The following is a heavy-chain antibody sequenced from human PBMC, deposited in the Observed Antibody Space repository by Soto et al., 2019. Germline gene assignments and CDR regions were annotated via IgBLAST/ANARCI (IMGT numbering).Heavy chain of an antibody. CDR1: GGSFSGYY. D-gene: IGHD3-16*02. Sequence: SETLSLTCAVYGGSFSGYYWSWIRQPPGKGLEWIGEINHSGSTNYNPSLKSRVTISVDTSKNQFSLKLSSVTAADTAVYYCASSHDYVWGSYPIYYYFDYWGQGTLVTVSS. J-gene: IGHJ4*02. CDR3: ASSHDYVWGSYPIYYYFDY. CDR2: INHSGST. V-gene: IGHV4-34*01.